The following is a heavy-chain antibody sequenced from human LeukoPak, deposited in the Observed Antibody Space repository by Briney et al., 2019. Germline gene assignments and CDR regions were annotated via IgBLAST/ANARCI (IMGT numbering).Heavy chain of an antibody. D-gene: IGHD3-3*01. CDR3: ARVDFWSGYYYNYYYYMDV. Sequence: PSETLPLTCTVSGVPISGCSYYWGGMRPPPGEGLVWVGSIYYSGSTYYNPSLKSRVTISVDTSKNQFSLKLSSVTAADTAVYYCARVDFWSGYYYNYYYYMDVWGKGTTVTVSS. V-gene: IGHV4-39*07. CDR2: IYYSGST. CDR1: GVPISGCSYY. J-gene: IGHJ6*03.